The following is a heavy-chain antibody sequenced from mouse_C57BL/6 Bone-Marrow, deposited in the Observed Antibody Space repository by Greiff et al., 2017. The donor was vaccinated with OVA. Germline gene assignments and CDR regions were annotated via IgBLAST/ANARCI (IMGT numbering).Heavy chain of an antibody. CDR2: ISSGGSYT. Sequence: EVKLMESGGDLVKPGGSLKLSCAASGFTFSSYGMSWVRQTPDKRLEWVATISSGGSYTYYPDSVKGRFTISRDNAKNTLYLQMSSLKSEDTAMYYCARESNYFFAYWGQGTLVTVSA. V-gene: IGHV5-6*01. J-gene: IGHJ3*01. D-gene: IGHD2-5*01. CDR3: ARESNYFFAY. CDR1: GFTFSSYG.